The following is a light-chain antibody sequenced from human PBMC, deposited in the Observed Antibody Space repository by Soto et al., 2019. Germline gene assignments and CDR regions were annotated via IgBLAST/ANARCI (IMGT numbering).Light chain of an antibody. CDR2: WAS. J-gene: IGKJ1*01. V-gene: IGKV4-1*01. CDR3: QQYYRSRT. CDR1: QSVLYSSNNNNY. Sequence: DIVMTQSPDSLAVSLGERATINCKPSQSVLYSSNNNNYLAWYQQKPGQPPKLLIYWASTRESGVPDRFTGSGSGTDFTLTISSLQAEDVAVYYCQQYYRSRTFGQGTKVEIK.